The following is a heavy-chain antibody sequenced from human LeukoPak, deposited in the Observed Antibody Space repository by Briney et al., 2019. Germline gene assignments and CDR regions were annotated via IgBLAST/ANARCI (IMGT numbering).Heavy chain of an antibody. CDR1: GYTFTSYG. CDR3: ARDRLSGIDYYDSSGYLSALDY. Sequence: ASVKVSCKAFGYTFTSYGISWVRQAPGQGLEWMGWISAYNGNTNYAQKLQGRVTMTTDTSTSTAYMELRSLRSDDTAVYYCARDRLSGIDYYDSSGYLSALDYWGQGTLVTVSS. J-gene: IGHJ4*02. D-gene: IGHD3-22*01. CDR2: ISAYNGNT. V-gene: IGHV1-18*01.